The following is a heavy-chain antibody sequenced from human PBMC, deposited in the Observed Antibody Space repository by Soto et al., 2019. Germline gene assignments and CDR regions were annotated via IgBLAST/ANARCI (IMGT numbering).Heavy chain of an antibody. J-gene: IGHJ4*02. V-gene: IGHV1-3*01. CDR1: GYTFTSYA. CDR3: ARDLLNYYGSGSYLAYSFDD. Sequence: GASVKVSCKASGYTFTSYAMHWVRQAPGQRLEWMGWINAGNGNTKYSQKFQGRVTITRDTSASTAYMELSSLRSEDTAVYYCARDLLNYYGSGSYLAYSFDDRGQGTLVTVSS. D-gene: IGHD3-10*01. CDR2: INAGNGNT.